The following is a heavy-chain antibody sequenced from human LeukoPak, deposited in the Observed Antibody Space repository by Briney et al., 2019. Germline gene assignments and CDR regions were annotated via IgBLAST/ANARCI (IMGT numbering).Heavy chain of an antibody. J-gene: IGHJ4*02. CDR2: TYPVDSDT. D-gene: IGHD2-2*01. CDR1: GYSFTNYW. Sequence: GESLKISCKGFGYSFTNYWIGWVRQMPGKGLEWVGITYPVDSDTRYSPVFQGQVTVSADKYISTAYLQWSSLKASDTAMYYCVRHRAFSTWSNFDFWGQGTLVTVSS. V-gene: IGHV5-51*01. CDR3: VRHRAFSTWSNFDF.